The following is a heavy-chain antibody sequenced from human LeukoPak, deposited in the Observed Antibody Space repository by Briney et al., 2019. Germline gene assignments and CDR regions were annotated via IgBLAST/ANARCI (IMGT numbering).Heavy chain of an antibody. Sequence: SETLSLTCTVSGASISSGDYYWSWIRQPAGKGLEWIGRIYTSGSTNYNPSLKSRVTISVDTSKNQFSLKLSSVTAADTAVYYCAREVWSSGFVGSDYWGQGTLVTVSS. CDR1: GASISSGDYY. D-gene: IGHD3-22*01. J-gene: IGHJ4*02. CDR2: IYTSGST. V-gene: IGHV4-61*02. CDR3: AREVWSSGFVGSDY.